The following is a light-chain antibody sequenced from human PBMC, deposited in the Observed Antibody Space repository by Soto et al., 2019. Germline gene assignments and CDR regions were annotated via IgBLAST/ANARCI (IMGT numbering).Light chain of an antibody. V-gene: IGKV3-15*01. Sequence: EIVRTQSPSTLSVSPGERATHSCRASQSVSSNLAWYQQKPGQAPRLLIYGAYTRASGVPARFSGSGSGTEFTLTISSLQSEDFAVYYCQQYDNCPRTFGQGTKVDI. J-gene: IGKJ1*01. CDR2: GAY. CDR1: QSVSSN. CDR3: QQYDNCPRT.